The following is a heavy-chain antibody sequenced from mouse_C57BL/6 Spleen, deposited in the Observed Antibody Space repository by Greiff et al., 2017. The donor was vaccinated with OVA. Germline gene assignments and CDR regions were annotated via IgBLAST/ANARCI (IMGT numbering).Heavy chain of an antibody. V-gene: IGHV8-12*01. CDR2: IYWDDDK. CDR3: ARDDGPGAWFAY. Sequence: QVTLKESGPGILQSSQTLSLTCSFSGFSLSTSGMGVSWIRQPSGKGLEWLAHIYWDDDKRYNPSLKSRLTISKDTSRNQVFLKITSVDTADTATYYCARDDGPGAWFAYWGQGTLVTVSA. J-gene: IGHJ3*01. CDR1: GFSLSTSGMG. D-gene: IGHD2-3*01.